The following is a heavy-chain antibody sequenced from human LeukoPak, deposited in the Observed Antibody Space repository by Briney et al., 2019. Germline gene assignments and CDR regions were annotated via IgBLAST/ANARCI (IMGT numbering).Heavy chain of an antibody. J-gene: IGHJ6*03. CDR3: SNYYDSSGYYAYYYYYMDV. CDR1: GFTFGDYA. Sequence: PGGSLRLSXTASGFTFGDYAMSWVRQAPGKGLEWVGFIRSKAYGGTTEYAASVKGRFTISRDDSKSIAYLQMNSLKTEDTAVYYCSNYYDSSGYYAYYYYYMDVWGKGTTVTVSS. V-gene: IGHV3-49*04. D-gene: IGHD3-22*01. CDR2: IRSKAYGGTT.